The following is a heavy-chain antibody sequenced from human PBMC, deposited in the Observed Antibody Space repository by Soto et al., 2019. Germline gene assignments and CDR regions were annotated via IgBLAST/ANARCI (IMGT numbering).Heavy chain of an antibody. CDR3: ARDWGYYDSSVSPSNWFDP. CDR2: IIPIFGTA. Sequence: QVQLVQSGAEVKKPGSSVKVSCKASGGTFSSYAISWVRQAPGQGLEWMGGIIPIFGTANYAQKFQGRVTITAEESTSTAYMELSSLRSEDTAVYYCARDWGYYDSSVSPSNWFDPWGQGTLVTVSS. V-gene: IGHV1-69*01. CDR1: GGTFSSYA. D-gene: IGHD3-22*01. J-gene: IGHJ5*02.